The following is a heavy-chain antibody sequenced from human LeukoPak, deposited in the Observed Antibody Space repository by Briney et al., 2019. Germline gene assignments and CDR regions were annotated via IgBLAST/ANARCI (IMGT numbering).Heavy chain of an antibody. Sequence: GASVKVSCKASGYTFTSYDINWVRQATGQGLEWMGWMNPNSGNTGYAQKFQGRVTITRNTSISTAYMELSSLRAEDTAVYYCAKDSISWFTPDFDYWGQGTLVTVSS. CDR2: MNPNSGNT. CDR1: GYTFTSYD. J-gene: IGHJ4*02. V-gene: IGHV1-8*03. D-gene: IGHD2/OR15-2a*01. CDR3: AKDSISWFTPDFDY.